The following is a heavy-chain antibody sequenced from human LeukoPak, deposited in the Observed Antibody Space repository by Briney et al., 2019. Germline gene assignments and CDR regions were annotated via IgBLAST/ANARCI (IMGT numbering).Heavy chain of an antibody. Sequence: PGGSLRLSCAASGFTFSSYAMHWVRQAPGKGLEWVAVISYDGSNKYYADSVKGRFTISRDNSKNTLYLQMNSLRAEDTAVYYCARDSGSSGWYPLDYWGQGTLVTVSS. D-gene: IGHD6-19*01. CDR1: GFTFSSYA. J-gene: IGHJ4*02. V-gene: IGHV3-30-3*01. CDR3: ARDSGSSGWYPLDY. CDR2: ISYDGSNK.